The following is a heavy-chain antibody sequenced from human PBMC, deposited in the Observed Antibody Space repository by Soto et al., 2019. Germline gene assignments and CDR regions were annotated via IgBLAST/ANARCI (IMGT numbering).Heavy chain of an antibody. CDR3: APTRFYYASQSLWPFVY. V-gene: IGHV4-59*01. D-gene: IGHD3-10*01. Sequence: NPSETLSLTCTVSGGSISTYYWSWIRQSPGKGLEWIGYIYYSGSTNYNPSLKSRVTISVDPSKNQFSLMLTSVTAADTAVYYCAPTRFYYASQSLWPFVYWGPGTLLTVFS. CDR1: GGSISTYY. CDR2: IYYSGST. J-gene: IGHJ4*02.